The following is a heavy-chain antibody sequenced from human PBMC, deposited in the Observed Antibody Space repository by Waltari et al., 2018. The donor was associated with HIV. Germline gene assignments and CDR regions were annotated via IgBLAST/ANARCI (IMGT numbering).Heavy chain of an antibody. V-gene: IGHV3-23*01. J-gene: IGHJ4*02. CDR1: GFTFSSCA. CDR2: ISGSGGDT. Sequence: LLESGGKLVQPGGSLTLSCAASGFTFSSCAWTWVRQAPGKGLEWVSGISGSGGDTLFADSVKGRFTISRDASTVYLSMNRLTAEDTAVYYCAKVGLSGRWLLRRPFYFDYWGQGILVTVSS. D-gene: IGHD3-10*01. CDR3: AKVGLSGRWLLRRPFYFDY.